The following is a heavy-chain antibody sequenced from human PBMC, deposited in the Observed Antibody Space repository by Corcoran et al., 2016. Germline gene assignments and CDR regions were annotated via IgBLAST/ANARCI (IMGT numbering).Heavy chain of an antibody. Sequence: QVQLVQSGAEVKKPGASVKVSCKASGYTFTSYGISWVRQAPGQGLEWMGWISAYNGNTNYAQTLQGRFTMTTDTSTSTAYMELRSLRSDDTAVDYCARADCSGGSCYLFDYWGQGTLVTVSS. V-gene: IGHV1-18*01. J-gene: IGHJ4*02. CDR2: ISAYNGNT. CDR3: ARADCSGGSCYLFDY. CDR1: GYTFTSYG. D-gene: IGHD2-15*01.